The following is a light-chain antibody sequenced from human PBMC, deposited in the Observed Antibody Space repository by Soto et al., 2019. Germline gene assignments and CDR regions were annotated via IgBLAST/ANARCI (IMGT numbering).Light chain of an antibody. CDR2: DVS. CDR3: QQYGSSPT. Sequence: EIVLTQSPGTLSLSPGERATLSCRSSQSVSSSYLAWYQQKPDQAPRLLIYDVSGRAPGISDRFSGSGSGTHFTLTISRLEPDSFAVYYCQQYGSSPTFGQGTKVEIK. J-gene: IGKJ1*01. V-gene: IGKV3-20*01. CDR1: QSVSSSY.